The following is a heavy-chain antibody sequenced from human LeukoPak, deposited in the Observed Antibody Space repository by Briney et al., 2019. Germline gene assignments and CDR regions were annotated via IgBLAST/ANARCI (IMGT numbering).Heavy chain of an antibody. CDR2: VSGSGGST. CDR1: GFTFSSYA. Sequence: GGSLRLSCAASGFTFSSYAMSWVRQAPGKGLEWVSAVSGSGGSTYYADSVKGRFTISRDNSKNTLYLQMNSLRAEDTAVYYCAKDVRFGELLAAYDYWGQGTLVTVSS. CDR3: AKDVRFGELLAAYDY. D-gene: IGHD3-10*01. J-gene: IGHJ4*02. V-gene: IGHV3-23*01.